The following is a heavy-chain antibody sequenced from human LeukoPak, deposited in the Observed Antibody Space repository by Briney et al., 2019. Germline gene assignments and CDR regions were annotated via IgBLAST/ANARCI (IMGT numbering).Heavy chain of an antibody. CDR2: IRYDGSNK. CDR3: AKNAKTIVEWLGPYFDY. Sequence: GGSLRLSCAASGFTFSSYGMHWVRQAPGKGLEWVAFIRYDGSNKYYADSVKGRFTISRDNSKNTLYLQMNSLRAEDTAVYYCAKNAKTIVEWLGPYFDYWGQGTLVTVSS. V-gene: IGHV3-30*02. D-gene: IGHD3-3*01. J-gene: IGHJ4*02. CDR1: GFTFSSYG.